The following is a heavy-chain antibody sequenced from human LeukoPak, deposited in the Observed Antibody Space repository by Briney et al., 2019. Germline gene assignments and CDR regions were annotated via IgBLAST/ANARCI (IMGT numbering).Heavy chain of an antibody. CDR3: ARVDRYHYYLDV. CDR2: IMPLFNTA. J-gene: IGHJ6*03. V-gene: IGHV1-69*05. CDR1: GGTFSSYS. Sequence: ASVKVSCKASGGTFSSYSITWVRQAPGQGLEWMGGIMPLFNTANYAQQFQGRVTITTDESTSTAYMELSSLRFEDTAVYYCARVDRYHYYLDVWGKGTTVTVSS.